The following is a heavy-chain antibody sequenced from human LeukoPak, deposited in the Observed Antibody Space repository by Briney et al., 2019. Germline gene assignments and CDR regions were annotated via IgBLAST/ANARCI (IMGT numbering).Heavy chain of an antibody. D-gene: IGHD6-13*01. CDR3: AREVAAAGPKFCDY. CDR2: ISAYNGNT. CDR1: GYTFTSYG. J-gene: IGHJ4*02. V-gene: IGHV1-18*04. Sequence: GASVKVSCMASGYTFTSYGISWVRQAPGQGLEWMGWISAYNGNTNYAQKLQGRVTMTTDTSTSTAYMELRSLRSDDTAVYYCAREVAAAGPKFCDYWRQGTLVTVSS.